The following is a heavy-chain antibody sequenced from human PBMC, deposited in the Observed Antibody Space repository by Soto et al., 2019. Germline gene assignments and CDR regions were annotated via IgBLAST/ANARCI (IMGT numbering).Heavy chain of an antibody. CDR3: ATLWFGEGNY. CDR1: GGSISSSSYY. V-gene: IGHV4-39*01. CDR2: IYYSGST. D-gene: IGHD3-10*01. J-gene: IGHJ4*02. Sequence: QLQLQESGPGLVKPSETLSLTCTVSGGSISSSSYYWGWIRQPPGKGLEWIGSIYYSGSTYYNPSLKSRVSISVDTSKNQFSLKLSSVTAADTAVYYCATLWFGEGNYWGQGTLVTVSS.